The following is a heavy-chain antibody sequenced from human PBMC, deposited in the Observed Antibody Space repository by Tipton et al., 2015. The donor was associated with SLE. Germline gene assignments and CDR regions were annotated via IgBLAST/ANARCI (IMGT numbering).Heavy chain of an antibody. V-gene: IGHV3-74*01. CDR2: MNSDGSNV. Sequence: SLRLSCAASGFNFRRHWMDWVRQVPGKGLVWPSRMNSDGSNVFYADSVMGRFTISRDNAKNTVYLQMNSLRAEDSALYYCVREGDTAFDYWGQGTLVSVSS. D-gene: IGHD5-18*01. J-gene: IGHJ4*02. CDR1: GFNFRRHW. CDR3: VREGDTAFDY.